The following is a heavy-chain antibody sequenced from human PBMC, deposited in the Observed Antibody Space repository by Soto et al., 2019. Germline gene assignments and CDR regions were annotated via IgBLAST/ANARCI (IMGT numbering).Heavy chain of an antibody. J-gene: IGHJ5*02. V-gene: IGHV4-4*02. CDR2: IYYSGST. CDR1: GGSIGSSNW. CDR3: ARVFSDSSSFFDP. D-gene: IGHD6-13*01. Sequence: PSETLSLTCAVSGGSIGSSNWWSWVRQPPGKGLEWIGYIYYSGSTSYNPSLKSRVTISVDTSKNHFSLKLSSVTAADTAVYYCARVFSDSSSFFDPWGQGTLVTVSS.